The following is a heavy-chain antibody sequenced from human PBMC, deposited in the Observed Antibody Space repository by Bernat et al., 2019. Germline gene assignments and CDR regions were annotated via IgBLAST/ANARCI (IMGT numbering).Heavy chain of an antibody. D-gene: IGHD5-24*01. CDR2: ISYDGSNK. CDR1: EFTFSSYG. CDR3: AKEDGY. Sequence: QVQLVESGGGVVQPGRSLRLSCAASEFTFSSYGMHWVRQAPGKGLEWVAVISYDGSNKYYADSVKGRFTISRDNSKNTLYLQMNSLRAEDTAVYYCAKEDGYWGQGTLVTVSS. J-gene: IGHJ4*02. V-gene: IGHV3-30*18.